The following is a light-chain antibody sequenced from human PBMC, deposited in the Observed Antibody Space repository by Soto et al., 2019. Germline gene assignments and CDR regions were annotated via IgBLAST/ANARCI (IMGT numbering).Light chain of an antibody. J-gene: IGLJ2*01. CDR3: SSYAGTNNLV. Sequence: QSALTQPPSASGSPGQSVTLSCTGTSSDVGGSNYVSWYQQHPGKAPKLVIYEVSNRPSGVPDRFSGSQSGDTASLTVSGLQAEDEADYYCSSYAGTNNLVFGGGTKLPVL. V-gene: IGLV2-8*01. CDR1: SSDVGGSNY. CDR2: EVS.